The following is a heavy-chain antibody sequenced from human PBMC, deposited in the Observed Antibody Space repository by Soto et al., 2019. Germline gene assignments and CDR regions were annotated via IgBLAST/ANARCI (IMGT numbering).Heavy chain of an antibody. CDR1: GYTFTSYD. V-gene: IGHV1-8*01. CDR3: ARGLSYRQD. D-gene: IGHD1-26*01. Sequence: ASVKVSCKASGYTFTSYDIYWVRQATGQGLEWMGWMHPNSSNTGYAQKFQGRVTMTRNTSITTAYMELSSLTSEDTAVYYCARGLSYRQDWGQGTLVTVSS. J-gene: IGHJ4*02. CDR2: MHPNSSNT.